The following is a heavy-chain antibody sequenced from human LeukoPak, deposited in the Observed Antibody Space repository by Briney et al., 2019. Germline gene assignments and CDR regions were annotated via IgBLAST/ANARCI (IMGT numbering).Heavy chain of an antibody. D-gene: IGHD5-18*01. CDR1: GFTFSSYA. J-gene: IGHJ4*02. V-gene: IGHV3-23*01. CDR3: AKDRDTYGYVTSFDY. Sequence: GGSLRFSCAASGFTFSSYAMSWVRRTPGQGLEWVSAISGSDGRTYYADSVKGRFTISRDNSKNTLYLQMNSLRADDTAVFYCAKDRDTYGYVTSFDYWGQGTLVTVSS. CDR2: ISGSDGRT.